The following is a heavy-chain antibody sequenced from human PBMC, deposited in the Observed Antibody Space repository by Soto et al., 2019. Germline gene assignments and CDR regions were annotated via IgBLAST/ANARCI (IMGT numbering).Heavy chain of an antibody. D-gene: IGHD6-19*01. CDR2: IIPIFGTA. CDR3: ARERAVAGRFCWFDP. J-gene: IGHJ5*02. CDR1: GGTFSSYA. Sequence: ASVKVSCKASGGTFSSYAISWVRQAPGQGLEWMGGIIPIFGTANYAQKFQGRVTITADESTSTAYMELSSLRSEDTAVYYCARERAVAGRFCWFDPWGQGTLVTVSS. V-gene: IGHV1-69*13.